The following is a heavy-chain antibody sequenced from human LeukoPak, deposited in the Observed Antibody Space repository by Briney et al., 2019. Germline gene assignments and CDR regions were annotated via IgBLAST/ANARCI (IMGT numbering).Heavy chain of an antibody. V-gene: IGHV4-34*01. CDR1: GGSFSGYY. D-gene: IGHD2-2*01. CDR2: INHSGST. J-gene: IGHJ6*03. CDR3: ARVGGCSSTSCYYYYYYYYMDV. Sequence: SETLSLTCAVYGGSFSGYYWSWIRQPPGKGLEWIGEINHSGSTNYNPSLKSRVTISVDTSNNQFSLKLSSVTAADTAVYYCARVGGCSSTSCYYYYYYYYMDVWGKGTTVTVSS.